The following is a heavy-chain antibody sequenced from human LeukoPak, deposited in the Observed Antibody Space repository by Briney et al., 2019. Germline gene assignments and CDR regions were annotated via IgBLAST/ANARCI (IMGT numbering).Heavy chain of an antibody. J-gene: IGHJ1*01. D-gene: IGHD3-9*01. CDR2: IIPIFGTA. Sequence: GASVKVSCKASGGIFSSYAISWVRQAPGQGLEWMGRIIPIFGTANYAQIFQDRVTITMDEYTTTAYMELGSLRFQDTAVYYCARDRFTGYSHGYFQHWGQGTLVTVSS. CDR1: GGIFSSYA. V-gene: IGHV1-69*05. CDR3: ARDRFTGYSHGYFQH.